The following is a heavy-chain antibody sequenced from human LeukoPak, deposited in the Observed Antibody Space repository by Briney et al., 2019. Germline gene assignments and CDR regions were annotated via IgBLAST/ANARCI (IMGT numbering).Heavy chain of an antibody. D-gene: IGHD3-3*01. CDR1: GFTFGDYA. CDR2: IRSKAYGGTT. V-gene: IGHV3-49*04. Sequence: PGGSLRLSCTASGFTFGDYAMSWVRQAPGKGLEWVGFIRSKAYGGTTEYAASVKGRFTISRDDSKSIAYLQMNSLKTEDTAVYYCTRNYGFWSGYWFDPWGQGTLVTVSS. CDR3: TRNYGFWSGYWFDP. J-gene: IGHJ5*02.